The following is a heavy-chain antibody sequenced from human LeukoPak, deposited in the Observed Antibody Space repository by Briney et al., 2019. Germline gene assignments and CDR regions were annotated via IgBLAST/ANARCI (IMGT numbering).Heavy chain of an antibody. J-gene: IGHJ4*02. CDR1: GYTFTDYY. V-gene: IGHV1-2*02. D-gene: IGHD6-13*01. CDR2: LNPNSGGT. CDR3: ARDSRIATPSLGY. Sequence: GASVKVSCKASGYTFTDYYMHWVRQAPGQGLEWMGWLNPNSGGTNYAQKFQGRVTMTRDTSISTAYMELSRLRSDDTAMYYCARDSRIATPSLGYWGQGTLVTVPS.